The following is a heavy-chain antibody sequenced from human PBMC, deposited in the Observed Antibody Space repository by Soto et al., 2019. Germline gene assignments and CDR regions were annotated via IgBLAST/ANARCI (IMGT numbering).Heavy chain of an antibody. D-gene: IGHD4-17*01. CDR3: ATSGFDYGGNSPHYYYYGMDV. CDR1: GFTFSSYA. Sequence: EVQLLESGGGLVQPGGSLRLSCAASGFTFSSYAMSWVRQAPGKGLEWVSAISGSGGSTYYADSVKGRFTISRDNYNNTPYLQLNSLRAEDTAVYYCATSGFDYGGNSPHYYYYGMDVWGQGTTVTVSS. J-gene: IGHJ6*02. V-gene: IGHV3-23*01. CDR2: ISGSGGST.